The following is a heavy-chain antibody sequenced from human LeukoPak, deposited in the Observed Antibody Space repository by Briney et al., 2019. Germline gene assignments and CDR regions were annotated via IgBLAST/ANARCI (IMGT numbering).Heavy chain of an antibody. CDR2: ISGSGGST. V-gene: IGHV3-23*01. CDR3: AKFAWELPSLYYYYYYMDV. D-gene: IGHD1-26*01. CDR1: GFTFSSYG. J-gene: IGHJ6*03. Sequence: PGGSLRLSCAASGFTFSSYGMSWVRQAPGKGLEWVSAISGSGGSTYYADSVKGRFTISRDNSKNTLYLQMNSLRAEDTAVYYCAKFAWELPSLYYYYYYMDVWGKGTTVTISS.